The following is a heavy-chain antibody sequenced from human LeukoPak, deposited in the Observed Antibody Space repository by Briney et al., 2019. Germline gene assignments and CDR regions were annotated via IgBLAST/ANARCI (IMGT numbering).Heavy chain of an antibody. CDR3: ARDPGIAARPYYFDY. Sequence: LSLTCAVYGGSFSDYYMSWIRQAPGKGLEWVSYISSSGSAIYYADSVKGRFTISRDNAKNSLYLQMNSLRAEDTAVYYCARDPGIAARPYYFDYWGQGTLVTVSS. CDR1: GGSFSDYY. D-gene: IGHD6-6*01. CDR2: ISSSGSAI. J-gene: IGHJ4*02. V-gene: IGHV3-11*01.